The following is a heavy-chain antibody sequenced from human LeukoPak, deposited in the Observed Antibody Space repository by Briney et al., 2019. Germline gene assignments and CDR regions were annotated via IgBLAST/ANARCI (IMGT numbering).Heavy chain of an antibody. CDR2: IYYSGST. D-gene: IGHD4-23*01. Sequence: SETLSLTCTVSGGSISSYYWSWIRQPPGEGLEWIGYIYYSGSTNYNPSLKSRVTISVDTSKNQFSLEVSSVTAADTAVYYCASLALKGGNSGYYYYYMDVWGKGTTVTISS. J-gene: IGHJ6*03. CDR1: GGSISSYY. V-gene: IGHV4-59*12. CDR3: ASLALKGGNSGYYYYYMDV.